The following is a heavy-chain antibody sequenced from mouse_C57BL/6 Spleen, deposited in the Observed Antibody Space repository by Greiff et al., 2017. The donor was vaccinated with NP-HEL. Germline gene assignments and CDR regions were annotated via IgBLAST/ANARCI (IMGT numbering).Heavy chain of an antibody. CDR2: IWWDDDK. CDR1: GFSLSTFGMG. Sequence: QVTLKVSGPGILQPSQTLSLTCYFSGFSLSTFGMGVGWIRQPSGTGLEWLAHIWWDDDKYYNPALKSRLTISKDTSKNQVFLKIANVDTADTATYYCARIALPIYDGHTRYFDVWGTGTTVTVSS. D-gene: IGHD2-3*01. V-gene: IGHV8-8*01. J-gene: IGHJ1*03. CDR3: ARIALPIYDGHTRYFDV.